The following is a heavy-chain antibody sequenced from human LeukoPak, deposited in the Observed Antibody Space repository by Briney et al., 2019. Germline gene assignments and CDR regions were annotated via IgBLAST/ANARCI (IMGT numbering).Heavy chain of an antibody. CDR1: GYTFTFTGYY. V-gene: IGHV1-2*02. Sequence: ASVKVSYKASGYTFTFTGYYMHWVREAPGQGLEWMGWINPNSGGTNYGQKFQGRVTMTRDTSISTAYMELSRLRSDDTAVYYCARVTITTMNAFDIWGQGTMVTVSS. CDR3: ARVTITTMNAFDI. D-gene: IGHD4-11*01. J-gene: IGHJ3*02. CDR2: INPNSGGT.